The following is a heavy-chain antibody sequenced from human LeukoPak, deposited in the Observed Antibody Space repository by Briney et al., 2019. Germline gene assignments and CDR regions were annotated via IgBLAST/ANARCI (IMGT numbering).Heavy chain of an antibody. CDR1: GYTFTSYG. CDR2: ISVYNGNT. Sequence: GASVKVSCKASGYTFTSYGISGVRQAPGQGLDGMGWISVYNGNTNYAQKLQGRATMTTDTSTSPAYVELRSLRSDDTAVYYCARDGVTTVAGRYYYYIYMDVWGKGTTVTVSS. J-gene: IGHJ6*03. V-gene: IGHV1-18*01. D-gene: IGHD4-11*01. CDR3: ARDGVTTVAGRYYYYIYMDV.